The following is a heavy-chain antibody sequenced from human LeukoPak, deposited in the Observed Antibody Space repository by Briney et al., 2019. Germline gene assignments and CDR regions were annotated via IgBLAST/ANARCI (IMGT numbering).Heavy chain of an antibody. V-gene: IGHV3-21*01. CDR1: GFTFSSYS. D-gene: IGHD1-26*01. CDR2: ISSSISYI. J-gene: IGHJ4*02. CDR3: ARDVLSVGATDY. Sequence: PGGSLRLSCAASGFTFSSYSMNWVRQAPGKGLEWVSSISSSISYIYYADSVKGRFTISRDNAKNSLYLQMNSLRAEDTAVYYCARDVLSVGATDYWGQGTLVTVSS.